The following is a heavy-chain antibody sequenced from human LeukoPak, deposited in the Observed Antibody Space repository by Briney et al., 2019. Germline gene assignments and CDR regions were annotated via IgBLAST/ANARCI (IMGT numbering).Heavy chain of an antibody. D-gene: IGHD3-22*01. V-gene: IGHV3-53*01. CDR1: GFTVSSNY. J-gene: IGHJ4*02. Sequence: GGSLRLSCAASGFTVSSNYMSRVRQAPGKGLEWVSVIYSDGRTYYAGSVKGRFTVSRDNSKNTLYLQMNSLRAEDTAVYYCARASYYYQSSGYYGFDYWGQGTLVTVSS. CDR2: IYSDGRT. CDR3: ARASYYYQSSGYYGFDY.